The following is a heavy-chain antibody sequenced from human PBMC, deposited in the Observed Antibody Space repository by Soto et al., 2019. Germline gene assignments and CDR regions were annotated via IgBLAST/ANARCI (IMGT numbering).Heavy chain of an antibody. D-gene: IGHD3-3*01. Sequence: EVQLVESGGGLVKPGGSLRLSCAASGFTFSTYAMNWVRQAPGKGLEWVSSISISSSHVFYADSVKGRFTISRDNAKNSLYLQMNSLRAEDTAVYYCARGWSGPDYWGQGTLVTVSS. J-gene: IGHJ4*02. CDR3: ARGWSGPDY. CDR1: GFTFSTYA. V-gene: IGHV3-21*02. CDR2: ISISSSHV.